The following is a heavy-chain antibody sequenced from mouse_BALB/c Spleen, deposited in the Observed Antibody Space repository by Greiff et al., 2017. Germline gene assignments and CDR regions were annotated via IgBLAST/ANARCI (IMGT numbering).Heavy chain of an antibody. V-gene: IGHV14-4*02. Sequence: VQLKESGAELVRSGASVKLSCTASGFNIKDYYMHWVKQRPEQGLEWIGWIDPENGDTEYAPKFQGKATMTADTSSNTAYLQLSSLTSEDTAVYYCSLIYYGYDVLADWGQGTLVTVSA. J-gene: IGHJ3*01. D-gene: IGHD2-2*01. CDR2: IDPENGDT. CDR1: GFNIKDYY. CDR3: SLIYYGYDVLAD.